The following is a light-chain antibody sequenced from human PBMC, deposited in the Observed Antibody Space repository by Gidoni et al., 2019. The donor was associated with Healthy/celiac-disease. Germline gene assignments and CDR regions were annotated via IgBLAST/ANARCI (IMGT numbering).Light chain of an antibody. Sequence: NFMLTQPHSVSESPGKTVTISCTGSSCSIASNYVQWYQQRPGSAPTTVIYEDNQRPSGVPDRFSGSIDSSSNSASLTISGLKTEDEADYYCQSYDSSNHRVVFGGGTKLTVL. V-gene: IGLV6-57*02. CDR1: SCSIASNY. J-gene: IGLJ2*01. CDR3: QSYDSSNHRVV. CDR2: EDN.